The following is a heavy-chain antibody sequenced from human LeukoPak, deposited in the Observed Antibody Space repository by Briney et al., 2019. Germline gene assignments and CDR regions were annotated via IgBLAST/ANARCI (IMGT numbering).Heavy chain of an antibody. CDR3: TRGGTGLRVLSRRARTFYGMDV. CDR2: IDPAGDA. D-gene: IGHD3/OR15-3a*01. J-gene: IGHJ6*02. V-gene: IGHV3-13*01. CDR1: GFTFSNYD. Sequence: GGALRLSYAAPGFTFSNYDMHWVRQATGKGVEWVSGIDPAGDAYYPGSVKGRFTISRENAKNSLYLQVNSLRAEDTAVYYCTRGGTGLRVLSRRARTFYGMDVWGQGTTVTVSS.